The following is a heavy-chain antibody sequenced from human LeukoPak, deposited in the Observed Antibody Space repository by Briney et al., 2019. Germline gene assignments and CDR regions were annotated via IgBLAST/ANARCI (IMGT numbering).Heavy chain of an antibody. V-gene: IGHV1-2*06. J-gene: IGHJ4*02. CDR2: INPDSGGT. Sequence: SSVKVSCKASGGTFSSYAISWVRQAPGQGLEWMGRINPDSGGTNYAQKFQGRVTMTRDTSISTAYMELSRLRSDDTAVYYCARFIRGYDFWSGYYPYFDYWGQGTLVTVSS. CDR3: ARFIRGYDFWSGYYPYFDY. D-gene: IGHD3-3*01. CDR1: GGTFSSYA.